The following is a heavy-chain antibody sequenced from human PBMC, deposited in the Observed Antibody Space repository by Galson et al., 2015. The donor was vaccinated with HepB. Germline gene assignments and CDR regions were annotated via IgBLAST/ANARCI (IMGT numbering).Heavy chain of an antibody. J-gene: IGHJ6*02. CDR2: INHRGST. D-gene: IGHD4-17*01. CDR3: ARYNSYTSGWPGDYDYSLDA. CDR1: GSSFSGYS. Sequence: SETLSLTCAVSGSSFSGYSWNWIRQSPGKGLQWLGEINHRGSTDYNPSLRGRLTIPADTAKKQFSLKLTSVTASDTAVYDCARYNSYTSGWPGDYDYSLDAWGQGTAVSVS. V-gene: IGHV4-34*01.